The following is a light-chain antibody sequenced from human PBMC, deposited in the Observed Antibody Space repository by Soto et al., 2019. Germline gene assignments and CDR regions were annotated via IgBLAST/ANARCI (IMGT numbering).Light chain of an antibody. V-gene: IGKV3-15*01. Sequence: ERVMTQSPATLSVSPGEGATLSCRASQSVSSQLAWYQQKPGQAPRLLIHGASTRATGIPGRFSGSGSGADFSLTISSLQSEDFALYYCQHYLKWPPTFGQGTKVDIK. CDR2: GAS. J-gene: IGKJ1*01. CDR3: QHYLKWPPT. CDR1: QSVSSQ.